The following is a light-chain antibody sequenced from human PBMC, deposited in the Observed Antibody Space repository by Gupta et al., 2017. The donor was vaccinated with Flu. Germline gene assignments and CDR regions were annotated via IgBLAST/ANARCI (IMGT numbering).Light chain of an antibody. CDR2: WNSEGSH. Sequence: QPVLTQSPSASASLGASVKLTCTLSSGHSSYAIAWHQQQPEKGPRFLMRWNSEGSHRKGDGIPDRVSGVGSAAERNNIISSVQSEEYSYEHCQIWRIGRGVFGGGTKLTVL. J-gene: IGLJ2*01. CDR3: QIWRIGRGV. CDR1: SGHSSYA. V-gene: IGLV4-69*01.